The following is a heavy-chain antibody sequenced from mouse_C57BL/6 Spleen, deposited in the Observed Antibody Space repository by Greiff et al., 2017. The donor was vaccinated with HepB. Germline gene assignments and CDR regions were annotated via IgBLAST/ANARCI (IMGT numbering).Heavy chain of an antibody. CDR1: GYTFTSYW. Sequence: QVQLQQPGAELVKPGASVKLSCKASGYTFTSYWMQWVKQRPGQGLEWIGEIDPSDSYTNYNQKFKGKATLTVDTSSSTAYMQLSSLTSEDSAVYDCARRDSSGSPWFAYWGQGTLVTVSA. CDR2: IDPSDSYT. CDR3: ARRDSSGSPWFAY. V-gene: IGHV1-50*01. D-gene: IGHD3-2*02. J-gene: IGHJ3*01.